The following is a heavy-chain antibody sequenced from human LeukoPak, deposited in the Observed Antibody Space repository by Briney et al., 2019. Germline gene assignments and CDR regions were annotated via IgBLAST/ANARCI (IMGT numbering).Heavy chain of an antibody. CDR3: AKKKVIPRSYYDY. Sequence: GGSLRLSCAASGFTFSSYAMSWVRQAPGKGLEWVSAISGSGGSTYYADSVKGRFTISRDKSKNTLYLQMNSLRAEDTAVYYCAKKKVIPRSYYDYWGQGTLVTVSS. D-gene: IGHD3-10*01. CDR1: GFTFSSYA. CDR2: ISGSGGST. V-gene: IGHV3-23*01. J-gene: IGHJ4*02.